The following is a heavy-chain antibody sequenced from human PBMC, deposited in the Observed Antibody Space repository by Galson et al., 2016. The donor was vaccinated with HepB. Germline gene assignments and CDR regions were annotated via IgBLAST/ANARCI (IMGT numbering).Heavy chain of an antibody. J-gene: IGHJ6*02. D-gene: IGHD1-26*01. Sequence: ETLSLTCTVSGGPISSYSWAWIRQSPGKGLECIGYTFYSRTTTYTPSLKSRVTISMDTSKNQISLKLTSVTAADTAVYYCARGGSFYFYALDVWGQGTTVTVS. V-gene: IGHV4-59*01. CDR1: GGPISSYS. CDR2: TFYSRTT. CDR3: ARGGSFYFYALDV.